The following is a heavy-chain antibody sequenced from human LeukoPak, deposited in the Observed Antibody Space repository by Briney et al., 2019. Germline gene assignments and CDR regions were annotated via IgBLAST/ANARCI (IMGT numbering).Heavy chain of an antibody. CDR3: ARADTYYYDSSGYINWYFDL. CDR2: IYPTGST. V-gene: IGHV4-4*07. D-gene: IGHD3-22*01. Sequence: PSETLSLTCTVSGGSISSYYWSWIRPPAGKGLEWIGRIYPTGSTNNNPSLKSRVTISVDTSKNQFSLKLSSVTAADTAVYYCARADTYYYDSSGYINWYFDLWGRGTLVTVSS. CDR1: GGSISSYY. J-gene: IGHJ2*01.